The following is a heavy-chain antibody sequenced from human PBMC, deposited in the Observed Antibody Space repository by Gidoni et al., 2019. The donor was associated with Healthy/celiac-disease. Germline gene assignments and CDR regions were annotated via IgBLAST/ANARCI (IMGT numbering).Heavy chain of an antibody. J-gene: IGHJ4*02. CDR2: ISGSGGST. CDR1: GFPFSSYA. CDR3: AKGSGDYLSRYLDY. V-gene: IGHV3-23*01. Sequence: EVQLLESGGGLVQPGGSLRLSCAASGFPFSSYAMSWVRQAPGKGLEWVSAISGSGGSTYYADSVKGRFTISRDNSKNTLYLQMNSLRAEDTAVYYCAKGSGDYLSRYLDYWGQGTLVTVSS. D-gene: IGHD4-17*01.